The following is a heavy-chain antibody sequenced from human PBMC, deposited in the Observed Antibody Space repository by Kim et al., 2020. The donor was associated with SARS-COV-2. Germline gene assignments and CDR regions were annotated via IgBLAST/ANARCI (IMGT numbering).Heavy chain of an antibody. Sequence: SETLSLTCTVSGGSISSSSYYWGWIRQPPGKGLEWIGSIYYSGSTYYNPSLKSRVTISVDTSKNQFSLKLSSVTAADTAVYYCARQTRRCLQSHGVYYFDYWGQGTLLTVSS. CDR2: IYYSGST. J-gene: IGHJ4*02. V-gene: IGHV4-39*01. D-gene: IGHD1-1*01. CDR3: ARQTRRCLQSHGVYYFDY. CDR1: GGSISSSSYY.